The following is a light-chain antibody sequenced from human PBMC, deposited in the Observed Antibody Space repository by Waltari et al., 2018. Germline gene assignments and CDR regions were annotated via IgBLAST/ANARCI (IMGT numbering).Light chain of an antibody. V-gene: IGKV1-5*01. CDR1: QRISSW. Sequence: DTQMTQSPSTLSASVGDTVTITCRASQRISSWLAWYQQKPGKAPKLLIFHASRLESGVPSRFSGGGSGVEFTLTISSLQPDDFATYYCQQYDTYPIYTFGQGTKLEIK. CDR2: HAS. J-gene: IGKJ2*01. CDR3: QQYDTYPIYT.